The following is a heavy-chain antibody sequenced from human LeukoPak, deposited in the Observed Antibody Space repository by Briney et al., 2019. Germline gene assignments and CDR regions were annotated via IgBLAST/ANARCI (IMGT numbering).Heavy chain of an antibody. CDR2: MNPDSGNT. CDR3: ARGCSSTRCYMDAFDI. D-gene: IGHD2-2*02. V-gene: IGHV1-8*03. CDR1: GYTFTSYD. J-gene: IGHJ3*02. Sequence: ASVKVSCKASGYTFTSYDINWVRQATGQGLEWMGWMNPDSGNTGYAQKFQGRVTITRNTSISTAYMELSSLRSEDTAVYHCARGCSSTRCYMDAFDIWGQGTMVTVSS.